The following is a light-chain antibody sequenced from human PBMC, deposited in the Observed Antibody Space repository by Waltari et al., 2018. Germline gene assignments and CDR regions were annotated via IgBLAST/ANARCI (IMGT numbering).Light chain of an antibody. V-gene: IGKV4-1*01. J-gene: IGKJ4*01. CDR1: QSVLSTSNNKNY. Sequence: DIVMTQSPDSLAVSLGERATVNCKSSQSVLSTSNNKNYLAWYQQKAGESPKLLIYWASPRESGVPDRFSGSGSGTDFTLTISSLQAEDVAVYYCQQYYGSPLTFGGGTKVEIK. CDR2: WAS. CDR3: QQYYGSPLT.